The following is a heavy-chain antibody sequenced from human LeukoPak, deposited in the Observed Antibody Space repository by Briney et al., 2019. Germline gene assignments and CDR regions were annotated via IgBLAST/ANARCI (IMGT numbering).Heavy chain of an antibody. CDR3: ARSGVAVTPFGP. Sequence: SETLSLTCAVYGGSFSGYYWSWIRQPPGKGLEWIGEINHSGSTNYNPSLKSRVTISVDTSKNQFSLKLSSVTAADTAVYYCARSGVAVTPFGPWGQRTLVTVSS. CDR2: INHSGST. D-gene: IGHD4-11*01. CDR1: GGSFSGYY. V-gene: IGHV4-34*01. J-gene: IGHJ5*02.